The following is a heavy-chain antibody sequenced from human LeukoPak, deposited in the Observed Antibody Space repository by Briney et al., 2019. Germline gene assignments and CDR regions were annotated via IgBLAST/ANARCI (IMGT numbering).Heavy chain of an antibody. CDR3: ARSNPLSYYYYYDMDV. D-gene: IGHD2/OR15-2a*01. V-gene: IGHV3-48*01. Sequence: PGGSLRLSCAASGFTFSSYSMTWVRQAPGKGLEWVSYISSSSSTIYYADSVKGRFTISRDNAKNSLYLQMNSLRAEDTAVYYCARSNPLSYYYYYDMDVWGQGTTVTVSS. CDR1: GFTFSSYS. CDR2: ISSSSSTI. J-gene: IGHJ6*02.